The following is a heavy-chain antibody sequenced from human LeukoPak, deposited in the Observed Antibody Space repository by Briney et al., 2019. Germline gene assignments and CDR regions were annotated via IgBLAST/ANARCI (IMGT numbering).Heavy chain of an antibody. CDR2: VNWEGDTT. CDR3: AKEMATIYFYY. J-gene: IGHJ4*02. V-gene: IGHV3-43*01. D-gene: IGHD5-12*01. CDR1: GFTFNTYS. Sequence: PGGSLRLSCGASGFTFNTYSMHWVRHAPGKGLEWVSLVNWEGDTTYYADSVRGRFTISRDNSKNVLYLQMNSLRVEDTAMYYCAKEMATIYFYYWGQGTLVSVSS.